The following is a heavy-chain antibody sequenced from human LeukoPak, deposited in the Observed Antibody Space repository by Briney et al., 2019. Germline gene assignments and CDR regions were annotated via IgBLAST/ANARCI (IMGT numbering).Heavy chain of an antibody. CDR1: GNTFTTYY. J-gene: IGHJ4*02. CDR2: INPSGDST. V-gene: IGHV1-46*01. D-gene: IGHD2-15*01. Sequence: APVKVSCKTSGNTFTTYYMHWVRQAPGQGLEWLGIINPSGDSTTYAQKFQGRVTMTRDTSTSTVYMDLSSLRSEDTAVYYCARHDLGGRSPFDCWGQGTLVTVSP. CDR3: ARHDLGGRSPFDC.